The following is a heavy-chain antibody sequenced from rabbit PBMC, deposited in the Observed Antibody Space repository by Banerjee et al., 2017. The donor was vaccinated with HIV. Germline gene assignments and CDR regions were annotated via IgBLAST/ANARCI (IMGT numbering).Heavy chain of an antibody. J-gene: IGHJ4*01. CDR2: INTSSGST. V-gene: IGHV1S45*01. CDR3: ARTHAGGYGYDL. Sequence: QEQLEESGGDLVKPEGSLTLTCTASGFSFSNRYVMCWVRQAPGKGLEWIACINTSSGSTVYATWAKVRFNISRTSSTTLSLQMTSLTAADTATYFCARTHAGGYGYDLWGPGTLVTV. CDR1: GFSFSNRYV. D-gene: IGHD6-1*01.